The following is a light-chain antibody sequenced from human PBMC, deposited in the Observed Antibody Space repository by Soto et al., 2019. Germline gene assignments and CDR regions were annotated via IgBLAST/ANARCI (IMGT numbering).Light chain of an antibody. CDR3: SSYTSSSTLDV. J-gene: IGLJ1*01. CDR1: SSDVGGYHY. CDR2: DVS. V-gene: IGLV2-14*01. Sequence: QPALTQPASVSGTPGQAITISCTGTSSDVGGYHYISWYQQHPGKAPKLMIYDVSNRPSGVSNRFSGSKSGNTASLTISGLQAEDEADYYCSSYTSSSTLDVFGTGKKVTV.